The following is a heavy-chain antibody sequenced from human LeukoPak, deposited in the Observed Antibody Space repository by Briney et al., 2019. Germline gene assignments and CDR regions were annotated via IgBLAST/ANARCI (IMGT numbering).Heavy chain of an antibody. CDR1: GYSFTSYW. CDR2: IYPGDSDT. D-gene: IGHD1-26*01. V-gene: IGHV5-51*07. CDR3: ARRKNSGSYHFDY. Sequence: GESLKISCKGSGYSFTSYWIGWVHQMPGKGLEWMGIIYPGDSDTRYSPSFQGQVTISADKSISTAYLRWSSLKASDTAMYYCARRKNSGSYHFDYWGQGTLVAVSS. J-gene: IGHJ4*02.